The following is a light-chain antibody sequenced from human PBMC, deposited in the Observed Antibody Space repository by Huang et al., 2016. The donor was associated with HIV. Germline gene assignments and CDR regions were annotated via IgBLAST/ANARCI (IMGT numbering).Light chain of an antibody. CDR1: QSLRRSDGYDC. CDR2: LAS. Sequence: DIVMTQSPLSLSVTPGEPASISCRSTQSLRRSDGYDCLDWFLQKPGQSPQLLIYLASNRASGVPNRFSGTGSSANFTLRISRVESEDVGVYYCMQGLQTPRTFGQGTKLKIK. V-gene: IGKV2-28*01. CDR3: MQGLQTPRT. J-gene: IGKJ2*01.